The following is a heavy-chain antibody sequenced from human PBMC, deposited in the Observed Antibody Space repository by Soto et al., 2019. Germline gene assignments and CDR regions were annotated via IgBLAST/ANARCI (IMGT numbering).Heavy chain of an antibody. CDR1: GGTFSSYT. CDR2: IIPILGIA. D-gene: IGHD5-12*01. V-gene: IGHV1-69*04. J-gene: IGHJ6*02. Sequence: ASLKISCKASGGTFSSYTIGWARQAPGQGLEWMGRIIPILGIANYAQTFQGRVTMTTDTSTSTVHMEVRSLRSDDTAVYYCAREGVAPYYYYGMDVWGQGTPDTISS. CDR3: AREGVAPYYYYGMDV.